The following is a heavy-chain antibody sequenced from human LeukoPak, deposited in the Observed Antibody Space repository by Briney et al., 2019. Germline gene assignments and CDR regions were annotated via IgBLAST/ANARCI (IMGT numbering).Heavy chain of an antibody. CDR2: IIPIFGTA. J-gene: IGHJ4*02. CDR1: GGTFSSYA. CDR3: ARDPARKYYYDSTTHYFDY. V-gene: IGHV1-69*13. Sequence: VASVKVSCKASGGTFSSYAISWVRQAPGQGLEWMGGIIPIFGTANCAQKFQGRVTITADESTSTAYMELSSLRSEDTAVYYCARDPARKYYYDSTTHYFDYWGQGTLVTVSS. D-gene: IGHD3-22*01.